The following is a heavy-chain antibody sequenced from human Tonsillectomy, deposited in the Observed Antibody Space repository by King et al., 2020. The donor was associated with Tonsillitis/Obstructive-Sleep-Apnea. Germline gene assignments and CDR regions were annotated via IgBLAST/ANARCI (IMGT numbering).Heavy chain of an antibody. J-gene: IGHJ3*02. CDR1: GGSISSGSYY. V-gene: IGHV4-39*01. CDR3: ARQRYGDYGGDTCDI. D-gene: IGHD4-17*01. Sequence: QLQESGPGLVKPSETLSLTCTVSGGSISSGSYYWAWIRQPPGKGLEWIGSIYWSGSTYYNPSLKSRVNISVDTSKNQFSLNLNSVTAADRAVYYCARQRYGDYGGDTCDIWGQGTLVTVSS. CDR2: IYWSGST.